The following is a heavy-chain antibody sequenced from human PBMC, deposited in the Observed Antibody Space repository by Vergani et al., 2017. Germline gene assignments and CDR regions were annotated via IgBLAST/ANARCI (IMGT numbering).Heavy chain of an antibody. J-gene: IGHJ4*02. D-gene: IGHD3-22*01. Sequence: EVQLLESGGGLAQPGGSLRLSCAASGFTFRNYAMTWVRQAPGKGLEWVSSISSSSSYIYYADSVKGRFTISRDNAKNSLYLQMNSLRAEDTAVYYCARDLFYYDSSGYYSGFFDYWGQGTLVTVSS. V-gene: IGHV3-21*01. CDR2: ISSSSSYI. CDR1: GFTFRNYA. CDR3: ARDLFYYDSSGYYSGFFDY.